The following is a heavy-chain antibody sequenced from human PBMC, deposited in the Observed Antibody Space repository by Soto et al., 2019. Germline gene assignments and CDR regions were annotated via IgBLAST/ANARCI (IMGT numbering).Heavy chain of an antibody. CDR2: IWYDGSNK. CDR3: ARWNTMVRGSGMDV. CDR1: GFTFSSYG. D-gene: IGHD3-10*01. J-gene: IGHJ6*02. V-gene: IGHV3-33*01. Sequence: GGSLRLSCAASGFTFSSYGMHWVRQAPGKGLEWVAVIWYDGSNKYYADSVKGRFTISRDNSKNTLYLQMNSLRAEDTAVYYCARWNTMVRGSGMDVWGQGTTVTVSS.